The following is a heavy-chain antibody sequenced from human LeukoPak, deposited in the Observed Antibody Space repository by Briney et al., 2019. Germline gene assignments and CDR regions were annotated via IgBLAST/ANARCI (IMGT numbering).Heavy chain of an antibody. V-gene: IGHV4-39*01. CDR2: YHIGNT. D-gene: IGHD6-19*01. CDR1: GVSIRGDTYY. J-gene: IGHJ6*03. Sequence: PSETLSLTCTVSGVSIRGDTYYWGWIRHPPGKGLEWIGNYHIGNTYYNPSPKSPVTISEATSKTQFSLRGHSVTAADTAVYYCARLWDSTGLYFYYYMDVWGEGTPVTVSS. CDR3: ARLWDSTGLYFYYYMDV.